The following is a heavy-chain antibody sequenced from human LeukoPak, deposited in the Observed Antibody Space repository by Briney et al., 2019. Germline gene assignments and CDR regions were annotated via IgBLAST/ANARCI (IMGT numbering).Heavy chain of an antibody. CDR2: INQSGST. J-gene: IGHJ3*02. V-gene: IGHV4-34*01. D-gene: IGHD3-10*01. CDR1: GGSFSGYY. Sequence: SETLSLTCAVYGGSFSGYYWSWIRQPPGKGLEEIGEINQSGSTNYNPSLKSRVTISVDTSKNQFSLKLSSVTAADTAVYYCAGYTYYYGSGSSLDAFDIWGQGTMVTVSS. CDR3: AGYTYYYGSGSSLDAFDI.